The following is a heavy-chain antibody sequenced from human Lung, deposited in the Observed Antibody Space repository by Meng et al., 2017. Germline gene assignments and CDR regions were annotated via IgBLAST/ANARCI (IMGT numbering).Heavy chain of an antibody. CDR1: GASISCSY. CDR3: ARERHSTIIRGVIDF. CDR2: INHGGST. J-gene: IGHJ4*02. Sequence: QGGPGPLGPPENPSLTSRVYGASISCSYWSWIRQSPAKGLEWIGKINHGGSTNYNPSLESRVTISVDTPKNQFSLRLTSMTVADTAVYYCARERHSTIIRGVIDFWGQGALVTVSS. D-gene: IGHD3-10*01. V-gene: IGHV4-34*01.